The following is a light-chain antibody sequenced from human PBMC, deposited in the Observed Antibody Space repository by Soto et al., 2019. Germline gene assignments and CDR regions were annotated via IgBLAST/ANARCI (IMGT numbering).Light chain of an antibody. V-gene: IGKV4-1*01. CDR3: DQYYRIPTN. J-gene: IGKJ4*01. CDR1: QSVLSSSNNQNY. Sequence: DIVMTQATDSMAVSLGERATINCKPSQSVLSSSNNQNYLSWYKQKPGQPPKLLIYCASTRESAVPDRFSGSESGTDFTLTISSLQAEYAAVYYCDQYYRIPTNFGGGNKLEIK. CDR2: CAS.